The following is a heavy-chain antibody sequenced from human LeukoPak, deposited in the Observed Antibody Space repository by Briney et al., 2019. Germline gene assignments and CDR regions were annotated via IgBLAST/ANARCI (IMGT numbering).Heavy chain of an antibody. CDR2: ISGSTI. V-gene: IGHV3-48*02. CDR3: ARRFDS. CDR1: GFSLGSYD. J-gene: IGHJ4*02. Sequence: PGGSLRLSCAGSGFSLGSYDMNWVRQAPGKGLEWVSYISGSTISYADSVKGRFTISRDNAKNSLYPQMNSLRDEDTAVYFCARRFDSWGQGTLVTVSS.